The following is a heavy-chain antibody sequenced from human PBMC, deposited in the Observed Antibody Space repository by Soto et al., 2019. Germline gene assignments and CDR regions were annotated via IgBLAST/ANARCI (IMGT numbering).Heavy chain of an antibody. CDR2: IKQDGSEK. Sequence: VGSLRLSCAASGFTFSSYWMSWVRQAPGKGLEWVANIKQDGSEKYYVDSVKGRFTISRDNAKNSLYLQMNSLRAEDTAVYYCARSYYDILTGYYSNYYYGMDVWGQATTVTVSS. V-gene: IGHV3-7*03. CDR3: ARSYYDILTGYYSNYYYGMDV. J-gene: IGHJ6*02. CDR1: GFTFSSYW. D-gene: IGHD3-9*01.